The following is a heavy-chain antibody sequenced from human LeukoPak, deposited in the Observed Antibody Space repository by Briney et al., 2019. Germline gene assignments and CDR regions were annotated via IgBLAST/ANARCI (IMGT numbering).Heavy chain of an antibody. CDR2: IKSKTDGGTT. J-gene: IGHJ6*04. CDR3: TTRAPLILEWFITPLDV. Sequence: KSGGSLRLSCAASGFTFSSYWMSWVRQAPGKGLEWVGRIKSKTDGGTTDYAAPVKGRFTISRDDSKNTLYLQMNSLKTEDTAVYYCTTRAPLILEWFITPLDVWGKGTTVTVSS. CDR1: GFTFSSYW. D-gene: IGHD3-3*01. V-gene: IGHV3-15*01.